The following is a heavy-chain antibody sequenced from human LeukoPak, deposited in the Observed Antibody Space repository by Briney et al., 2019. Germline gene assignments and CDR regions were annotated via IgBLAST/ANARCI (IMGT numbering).Heavy chain of an antibody. CDR1: GYTFTGYY. D-gene: IGHD3-10*01. Sequence: ASVRVSCXASGYTFTGYYMHWVRQAPGQGLEWMGRINPNSGGTNYAQRFQGRVTMTRDTSISTAYMELSRLRSDDTTVYYCARDHYGYSSGSGFDCWGQGSLVTVSS. J-gene: IGHJ4*02. CDR3: ARDHYGYSSGSGFDC. V-gene: IGHV1-2*06. CDR2: INPNSGGT.